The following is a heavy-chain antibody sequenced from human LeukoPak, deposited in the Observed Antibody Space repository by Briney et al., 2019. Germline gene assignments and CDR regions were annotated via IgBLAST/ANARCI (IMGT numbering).Heavy chain of an antibody. J-gene: IGHJ4*02. V-gene: IGHV3-49*03. CDR1: GFTFGDYA. CDR3: ARRGVYCSSVSCSVDY. D-gene: IGHD2-2*01. Sequence: GGSLRLSCTASGFTFGDYAMSWFRQAPGKGLEWVGFIRSKPYGGTTENAASVKGRFTISRDDSKSIAYLQMNSLKTEDTAVYYCARRGVYCSSVSCSVDYWGQGILVTVSS. CDR2: IRSKPYGGTT.